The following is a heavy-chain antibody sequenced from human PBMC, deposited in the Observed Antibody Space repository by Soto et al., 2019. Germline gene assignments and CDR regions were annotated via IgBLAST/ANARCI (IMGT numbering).Heavy chain of an antibody. CDR3: AKAGGYMYQGFDI. CDR2: ISVSGGRT. D-gene: IGHD6-13*01. Sequence: EVQLLESGGALVQPGGSLRLSCAASGFTFSSYTMTWVRQAPGKGLEWVSGISVSGGRTYYADSVKGRFTISRDDSKNPLSLEINSLRGDDTAVYYCAKAGGYMYQGFDIWGQGTMVTVSS. J-gene: IGHJ3*02. V-gene: IGHV3-23*01. CDR1: GFTFSSYT.